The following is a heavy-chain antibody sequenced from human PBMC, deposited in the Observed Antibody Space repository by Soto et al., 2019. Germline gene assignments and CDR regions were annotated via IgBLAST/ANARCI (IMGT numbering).Heavy chain of an antibody. CDR1: GYTFTTYG. Sequence: GASVKVSCKASGYTFTTYGFSWVRQAPGRGLEWMGWINTYNGDTYSAQKLQGRVSMTTDTSTSTAYMELRTLRSDDTAIYYCARWLTATGTGGMDVWGQGTTVTVSS. CDR2: INTYNGDT. J-gene: IGHJ6*02. V-gene: IGHV1-18*01. CDR3: ARWLTATGTGGMDV. D-gene: IGHD6-13*01.